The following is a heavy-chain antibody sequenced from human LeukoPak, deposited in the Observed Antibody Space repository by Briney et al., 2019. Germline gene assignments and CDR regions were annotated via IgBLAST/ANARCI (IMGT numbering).Heavy chain of an antibody. V-gene: IGHV3-66*01. J-gene: IGHJ4*02. D-gene: IGHD6-13*01. CDR2: IYSGGNT. Sequence: GGSLRLSSAASGFSVSSNSMSWVRQAPGKGLEWVSVIYSGGNTYYADSVKGRFTISRDNSKNTLYLQVNSLRVEDTAVYYCARVARSSWYDYWGQGTLVTVSS. CDR3: ARVARSSWYDY. CDR1: GFSVSSNS.